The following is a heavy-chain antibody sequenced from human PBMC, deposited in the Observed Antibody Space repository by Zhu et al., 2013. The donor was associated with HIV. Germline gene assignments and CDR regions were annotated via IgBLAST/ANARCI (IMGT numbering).Heavy chain of an antibody. J-gene: IGHJ3*02. V-gene: IGHV1-69*01. CDR3: ARDQDGYKRVGNIQLDDAFDI. Sequence: QVQLVQSGAEVKKPGSSVKVSCKASGGTFSSYAISWVRQAPGQGLEWMGGIIPIFGTANYAQKFQGRVTITADESTSTAYMELSSLRSEDTAVYYCARDQDGYKRVGNIQLDDAFDIWAKGQWSPSLQ. D-gene: IGHD5-12*01. CDR1: GGTFSSYA. CDR2: IIPIFGTA.